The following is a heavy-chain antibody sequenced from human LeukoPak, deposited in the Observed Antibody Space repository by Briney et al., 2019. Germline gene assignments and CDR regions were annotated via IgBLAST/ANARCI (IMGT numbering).Heavy chain of an antibody. Sequence: ASVKVSCKASGDTLTSYGISWLRQAPGQGLEWMGWISAYNGNTNYAQKLQGRVTMTTDTSTSTAYMELRSLRSDDTAVYYCARGIDYYGSGSYYGRNWFDPWGQGTLVTVSS. V-gene: IGHV1-18*01. CDR3: ARGIDYYGSGSYYGRNWFDP. CDR1: GDTLTSYG. D-gene: IGHD3-10*01. J-gene: IGHJ5*02. CDR2: ISAYNGNT.